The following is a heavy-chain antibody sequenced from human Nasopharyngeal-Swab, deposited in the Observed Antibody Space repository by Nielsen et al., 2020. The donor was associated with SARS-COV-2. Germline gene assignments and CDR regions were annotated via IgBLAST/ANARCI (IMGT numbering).Heavy chain of an antibody. D-gene: IGHD2-21*02. Sequence: GGSLRLSCVASGFTLSSYNMNWVRQAPGKGLEWVSSISTSSSYIYYADSVRGRFTISRDNAKNSLYLQMNSLRAEDTAVYYCARLGGDGWYFDLWGRGTLVTVSS. CDR3: ARLGGDGWYFDL. CDR2: ISTSSSYI. J-gene: IGHJ2*01. V-gene: IGHV3-21*04. CDR1: GFTLSSYN.